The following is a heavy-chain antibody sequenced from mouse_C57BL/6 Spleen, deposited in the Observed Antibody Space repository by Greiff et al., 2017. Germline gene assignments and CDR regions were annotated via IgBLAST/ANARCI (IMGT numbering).Heavy chain of an antibody. J-gene: IGHJ2*01. Sequence: EVQLVESGGDLVKPGGSLKLSCAASGFTFSSYGMSWVRQTPDKRLEWVATISSGGSYTYSPDSVKGRFTISRDNAKNTLYLQMSSLKSEDTAMYYCARQGNYGEDYFDYWGQGTTLTVSS. V-gene: IGHV5-6*01. CDR1: GFTFSSYG. CDR3: ARQGNYGEDYFDY. D-gene: IGHD2-1*01. CDR2: ISSGGSYT.